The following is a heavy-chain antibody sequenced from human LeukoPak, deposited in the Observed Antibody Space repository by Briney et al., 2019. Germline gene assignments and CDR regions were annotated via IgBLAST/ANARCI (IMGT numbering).Heavy chain of an antibody. Sequence: PSETLSLTCSVSGYDSISTYYWNWIRQPPGKGLEWIGQIFYKGNTNYNPSLESRVTMSVDTSKNEFSLKLKSVTAADTAVYYCARMVAAAGTDYWGQGTLVTVSS. CDR1: GYDSISTYY. J-gene: IGHJ4*02. D-gene: IGHD6-13*01. CDR2: IFYKGNT. V-gene: IGHV4-59*01. CDR3: ARMVAAAGTDY.